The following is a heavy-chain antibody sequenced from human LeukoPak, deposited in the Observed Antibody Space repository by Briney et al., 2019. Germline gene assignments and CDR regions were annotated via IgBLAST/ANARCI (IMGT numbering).Heavy chain of an antibody. D-gene: IGHD6-19*01. J-gene: IGHJ3*02. Sequence: SETLSLTCTVSGGSISSYYWSWIRQPPGKGLEWIGYIYYSGSTNYNPSLTSRGTLSVDTSKNQFSLKLSSVTAADTAVYYCARIDAGIAEAGREFDAFDIWGQGTMVTVSS. CDR2: IYYSGST. CDR3: ARIDAGIAEAGREFDAFDI. CDR1: GGSISSYY. V-gene: IGHV4-59*01.